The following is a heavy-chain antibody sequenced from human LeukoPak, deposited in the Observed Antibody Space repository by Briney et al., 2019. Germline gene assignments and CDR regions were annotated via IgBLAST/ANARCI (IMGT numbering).Heavy chain of an antibody. J-gene: IGHJ4*02. Sequence: PGGSLRLSCEASGFXFSAYAITWVRQAPGKGLEWVSVIYSGGSTYYADSVKGRFTISRDNSKNTLYLQMNCLRAEDTAVYYCARDAPGDSLPLDYWGQGTLVTVSS. CDR2: IYSGGST. CDR3: ARDAPGDSLPLDY. D-gene: IGHD5-18*01. V-gene: IGHV3-66*01. CDR1: GFXFSAYA.